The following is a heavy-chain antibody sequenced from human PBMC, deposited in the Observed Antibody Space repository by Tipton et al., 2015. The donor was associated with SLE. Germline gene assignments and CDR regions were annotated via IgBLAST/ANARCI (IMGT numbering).Heavy chain of an antibody. CDR1: GGSISSGSYY. D-gene: IGHD6-13*01. V-gene: IGHV4-61*02. CDR2: IYTSGST. CDR3: ARAAAGTNWFDP. J-gene: IGHJ5*02. Sequence: LRLSCTVSGGSISSGSYYWSWIRQPAGKGLEWIGRIYTSGSTNYNPSLKSRVTISVDTSKNQFSLKLSSVTAADTAVYYCARAAAGTNWFDPWGQGTLVTVSS.